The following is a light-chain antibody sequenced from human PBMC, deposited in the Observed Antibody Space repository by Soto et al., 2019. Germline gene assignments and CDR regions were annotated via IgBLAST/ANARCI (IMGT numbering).Light chain of an antibody. CDR1: QGISSY. CDR2: AAS. Sequence: DIQLTQSPSFLSASVGDRVTITCRASQGISSYLAWYQQKPGKAPKLLIYAASTLQSGVPSRFSGSGSGTEFTLTISSLQPEDFATYYCQQLNRYPRGDTFGPGTKVDIK. V-gene: IGKV1-9*01. J-gene: IGKJ3*01. CDR3: QQLNRYPRGDT.